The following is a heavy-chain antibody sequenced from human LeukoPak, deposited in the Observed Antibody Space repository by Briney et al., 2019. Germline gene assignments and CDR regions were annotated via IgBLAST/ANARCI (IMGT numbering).Heavy chain of an antibody. CDR1: GYSISSGYY. Sequence: SETLSLTCAVSGYSISSGYYWGWIRQPPGKGLEWIGSIYHSGSTYYNPSLKSRVTISVDTSKNQFSLKLSSVTAADTAVYYCARVSGSYYCYYMDVWGKGTTVTVSS. V-gene: IGHV4-38-2*01. CDR2: IYHSGST. D-gene: IGHD1-26*01. CDR3: ARVSGSYYCYYMDV. J-gene: IGHJ6*03.